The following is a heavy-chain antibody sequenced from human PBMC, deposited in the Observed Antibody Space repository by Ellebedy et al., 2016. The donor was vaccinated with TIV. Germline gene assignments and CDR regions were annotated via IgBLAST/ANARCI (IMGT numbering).Heavy chain of an antibody. V-gene: IGHV3-9*01. J-gene: IGHJ4*02. D-gene: IGHD6-6*01. CDR2: ISWNSGSI. CDR3: AILDWRIYSDSSPARGY. Sequence: PGGSLRLSCAASGFTFDDYAMHWVRQAPGKGLEWVSGISWNSGSIGYADSVKGRFTISRDNAKNTLYLQMDSLRAEDTAVYYCAILDWRIYSDSSPARGYWGQGTLVTVSS. CDR1: GFTFDDYA.